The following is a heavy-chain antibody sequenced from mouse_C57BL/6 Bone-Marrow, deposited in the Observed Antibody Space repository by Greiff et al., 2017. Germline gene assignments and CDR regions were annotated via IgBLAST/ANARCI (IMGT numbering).Heavy chain of an antibody. V-gene: IGHV14-4*01. CDR2: IDPENGDT. CDR1: VFNIKDDY. Sequence: VQLQQSGAELVRPGASVKLSCTASVFNIKDDYMHWVKQRPEQGLEWIGWIDPENGDTEYASKFQGTATITADTSANTAYLQLSSLTSEDTAVCDCTTTVFDYWGQGTTLTVSS. D-gene: IGHD1-1*01. CDR3: TTTVFDY. J-gene: IGHJ2*01.